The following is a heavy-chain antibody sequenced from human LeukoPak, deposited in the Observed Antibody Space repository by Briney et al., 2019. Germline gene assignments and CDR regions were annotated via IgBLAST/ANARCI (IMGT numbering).Heavy chain of an antibody. Sequence: GASVKVCCKTSGYPFTTYENNWVRQAAGQGLGWMGWVRPDTGYADDAQKFEGRVTMTSDTSISTAYMELRMQRSDDTTEYLSARGPRNDSWGEGTLVIASS. D-gene: IGHD1-14*01. CDR2: VRPDTGYA. J-gene: IGHJ5*01. V-gene: IGHV1-8*01. CDR3: ARGPRNDS. CDR1: GYPFTTYE.